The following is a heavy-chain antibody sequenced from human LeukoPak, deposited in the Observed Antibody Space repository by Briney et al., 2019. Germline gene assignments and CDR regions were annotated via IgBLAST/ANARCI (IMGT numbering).Heavy chain of an antibody. CDR2: INPNSGGT. D-gene: IGHD7-27*01. J-gene: IGHJ4*02. CDR1: GYTFTGYY. CDR3: TRGRSGWGSGDY. Sequence: ASVKVSCKASGYTFTGYYMHWVRQAPGQGLEWMGWINPNSGGTNYAQKFQGRVTMTRDTSITTAYMDLSRLSADDTAVYYCTRGRSGWGSGDYWGQGTLVTVSS. V-gene: IGHV1-2*02.